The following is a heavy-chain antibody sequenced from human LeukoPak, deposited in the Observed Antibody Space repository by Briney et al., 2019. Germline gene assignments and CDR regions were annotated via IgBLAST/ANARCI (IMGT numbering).Heavy chain of an antibody. CDR3: ARGGIAVAGTGNSFDY. V-gene: IGHV3-11*06. CDR1: GFTFYDYH. D-gene: IGHD6-19*01. CDR2: ISSSTSYT. J-gene: IGHJ4*02. Sequence: GGSLRLSCVASGFTFYDYHMSWIRQAPGKGLEWVSYISSSTSYTNYADSVKGRFTISRDNAKNSLYPQMNSLRAEDTAVYYCARGGIAVAGTGNSFDYWGQGTLVTVSS.